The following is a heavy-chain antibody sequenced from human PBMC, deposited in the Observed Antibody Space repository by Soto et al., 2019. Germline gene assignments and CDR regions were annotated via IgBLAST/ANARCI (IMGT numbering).Heavy chain of an antibody. D-gene: IGHD2-2*01. CDR1: GFTFFNFA. Sequence: EVQLLESGGGLVQPGGSLRLSCFGPGFTFFNFAMNWVRKPQGKGLEWVSSIRGGGDATFFADSVRGRFTISRDNSENTVTLQMNSLGVDDTAVYYCVRKILGSTSRPNYWYFDIWGRGTLVTVSS. V-gene: IGHV3-23*01. J-gene: IGHJ2*01. CDR3: VRKILGSTSRPNYWYFDI. CDR2: IRGGGDAT.